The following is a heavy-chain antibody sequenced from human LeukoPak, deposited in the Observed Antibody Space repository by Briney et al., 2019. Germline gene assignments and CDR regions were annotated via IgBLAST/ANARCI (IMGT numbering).Heavy chain of an antibody. D-gene: IGHD7-27*01. Sequence: TSETLSLTCTVSGGSISSSHWSWVRQPPGKGLEWIAYVYNTGSTYYNPSLKSRVTVSVDTSKNQFSLTLTSLTAADTAVYYCAKQLGNGWFDPRGQGTLGTLSS. V-gene: IGHV4-59*08. CDR1: GGSISSSH. CDR2: VYNTGST. CDR3: AKQLGNGWFDP. J-gene: IGHJ5*02.